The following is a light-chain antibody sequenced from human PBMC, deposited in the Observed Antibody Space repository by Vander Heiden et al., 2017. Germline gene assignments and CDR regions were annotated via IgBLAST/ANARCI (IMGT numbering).Light chain of an antibody. CDR3: SSFTRSSTWV. CDR1: SSDVGGYNY. V-gene: IGLV2-14*03. Sequence: SALTRPSSVSWSPDRAITISATGTSSDVGGYNYVSWYRQHSGKAPKLLIYDVSGLPSGVSTRFSGSKSGITASLTISGRQAEDEADYYCSSFTRSSTWVFGGGTKLTVL. J-gene: IGLJ3*02. CDR2: DVS.